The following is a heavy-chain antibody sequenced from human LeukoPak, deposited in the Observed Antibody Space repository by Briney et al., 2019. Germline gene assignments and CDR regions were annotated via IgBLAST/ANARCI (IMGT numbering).Heavy chain of an antibody. Sequence: SETLSLTCTVSGGSISSGDYYWSWIRQPPGKGLEWIGYIYYSGSTYYNPSLKSRVTISVDKSKNQFSLKLSSVTAADTAVYYCARGAGARITMVRGVIIEGNWFDPWGQGTLVTVSS. CDR3: ARGAGARITMVRGVIIEGNWFDP. V-gene: IGHV4-30-4*01. CDR2: IYYSGST. CDR1: GGSISSGDYY. J-gene: IGHJ5*02. D-gene: IGHD3-10*01.